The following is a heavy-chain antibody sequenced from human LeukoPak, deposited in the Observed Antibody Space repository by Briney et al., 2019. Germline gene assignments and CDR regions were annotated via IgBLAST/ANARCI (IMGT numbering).Heavy chain of an antibody. CDR2: ISSSGSTI. D-gene: IGHD5-12*01. CDR1: GFTFSDYY. V-gene: IGHV3-11*04. CDR3: ARVQKSRKSVASAVDC. Sequence: GGSLRLSCAASGFTFSDYYMSWIRQAPGKGVEWVSYISSSGSTIYYADSVKGRFTISRDNAKNSLYLQMNSLRAEDTAVYYCARVQKSRKSVASAVDCWGQGTVVIVSS. J-gene: IGHJ4*02.